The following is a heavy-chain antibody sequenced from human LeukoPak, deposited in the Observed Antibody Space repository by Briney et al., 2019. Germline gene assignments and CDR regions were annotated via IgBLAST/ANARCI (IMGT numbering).Heavy chain of an antibody. CDR1: GYTFDDYA. CDR3: AKGAHDYGDYDWYSDL. V-gene: IGHV3-9*01. Sequence: GRSLRLSCAASGYTFDDYAMHWVRQAPGKGLEWVSGISWNSGSIGYADSVKGRFTISRDNAKNSLYLQMNSLRAEDTALYYCAKGAHDYGDYDWYSDLWGRGTLVTVSS. D-gene: IGHD4-17*01. J-gene: IGHJ2*01. CDR2: ISWNSGSI.